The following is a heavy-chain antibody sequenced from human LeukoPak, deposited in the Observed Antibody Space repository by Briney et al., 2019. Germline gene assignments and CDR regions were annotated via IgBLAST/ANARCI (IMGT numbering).Heavy chain of an antibody. CDR3: ARGQRSGRRGYCSSTSCPYYFDY. J-gene: IGHJ4*02. Sequence: ASVKVSCKASGYTFTSYDVNWVRQATGQGLEWMGWMNPNSGNTGYAQKFQGRVTMTRNTSISTAYMELSSLGSEDTAVYYCARGQRSGRRGYCSSTSCPYYFDYWGQGTLVTVSS. D-gene: IGHD2-2*01. CDR2: MNPNSGNT. CDR1: GYTFTSYD. V-gene: IGHV1-8*01.